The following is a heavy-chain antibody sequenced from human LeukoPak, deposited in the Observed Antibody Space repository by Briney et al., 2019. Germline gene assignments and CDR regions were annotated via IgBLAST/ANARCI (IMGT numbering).Heavy chain of an antibody. Sequence: ASVKVSCKASGYTFTRHGISWVRQAPGQGLEWMGWISAYNGDTKYAQNFQGRVTITTDTSTTTAYMELRSLRFDDTAVYYCARDPSITSGNYPYFDYWGQGTLVTVSS. J-gene: IGHJ4*02. CDR2: ISAYNGDT. CDR1: GYTFTRHG. V-gene: IGHV1-18*01. CDR3: ARDPSITSGNYPYFDY. D-gene: IGHD3-22*01.